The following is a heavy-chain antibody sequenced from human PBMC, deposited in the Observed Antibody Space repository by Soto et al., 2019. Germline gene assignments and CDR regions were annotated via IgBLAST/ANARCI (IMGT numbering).Heavy chain of an antibody. CDR3: AKDPDCSGGSCYTYYFDY. V-gene: IGHV3-23*01. CDR2: ISGSGGST. Sequence: GGSLRLSCAASGFTFSSYAMSWVRQAPGKGLEWVSAISGSGGSTYYADSVKGRFTISRDNSKNTLYLQMNSLRAEDTAVYYCAKDPDCSGGSCYTYYFDYWGQGTLVTVSS. J-gene: IGHJ4*02. CDR1: GFTFSSYA. D-gene: IGHD2-15*01.